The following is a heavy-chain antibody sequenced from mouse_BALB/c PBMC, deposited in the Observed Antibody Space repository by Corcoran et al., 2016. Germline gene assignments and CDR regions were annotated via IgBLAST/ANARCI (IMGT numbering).Heavy chain of an antibody. CDR1: GFNIKDTY. CDR2: IDPANGNT. J-gene: IGHJ2*01. V-gene: IGHV14-3*02. D-gene: IGHD4-1*01. CDR3: ARSNWFDY. Sequence: EVQLQQSGAELVKPGASVTLSCTASGFNIKDTYMHWVKQRPEQGLEWIGRIDPANGNTKYDPKFQGKATITADTSSNTAYLQLSSLTSEDTAVYYCARSNWFDYWGQGTTLTVSS.